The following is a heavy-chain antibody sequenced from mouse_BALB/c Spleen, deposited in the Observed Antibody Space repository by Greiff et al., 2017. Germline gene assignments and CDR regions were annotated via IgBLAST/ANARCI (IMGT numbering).Heavy chain of an antibody. CDR1: GFTFSSFG. V-gene: IGHV5-17*02. D-gene: IGHD2-4*01. CDR3: ARREDYAPFAY. CDR2: ISSGSSTI. J-gene: IGHJ3*01. Sequence: EVQGVESGGGLVQPGGSRKLSCAASGFTFSSFGMHWVRQAPEKGLEWVAYISSGSSTIYYADTVKGRFTISRDNPKNTLFLQMTSLRSEDTAMYYCARREDYAPFAYWGQGTLVTVSA.